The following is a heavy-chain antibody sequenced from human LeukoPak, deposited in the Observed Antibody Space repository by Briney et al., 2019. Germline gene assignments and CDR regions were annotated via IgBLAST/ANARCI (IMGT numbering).Heavy chain of an antibody. CDR2: INSDGSST. J-gene: IGHJ4*02. Sequence: PGGSLRLSCAASGFTFRSYWMHWVRQAPGKGLVWVSRINSDGSSTSYADSVKGRFTISRDNAKNTLYLQMNSLRAEDTAVYYCARVVTTYYYGSGSYYNPTYFDYWGQGTLVTVSS. D-gene: IGHD3-10*01. CDR1: GFTFRSYW. V-gene: IGHV3-74*01. CDR3: ARVVTTYYYGSGSYYNPTYFDY.